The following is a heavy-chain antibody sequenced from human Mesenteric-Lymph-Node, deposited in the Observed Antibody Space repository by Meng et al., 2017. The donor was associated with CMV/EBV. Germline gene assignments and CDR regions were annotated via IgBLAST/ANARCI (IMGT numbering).Heavy chain of an antibody. CDR3: AKGKSYCISTSCAKFDS. V-gene: IGHV3-23*01. CDR1: FTFNNHA. CDR2: ITNSGGDK. J-gene: IGHJ5*01. Sequence: FTFNNHAMTWVRQAPGKGLEWVASITNSGGDKKSADSVKGRFTISRDNSKNTVYLQMNSVRAEDAAIYYCAKGKSYCISTSCAKFDSWGRGTLVTVSS. D-gene: IGHD2-2*01.